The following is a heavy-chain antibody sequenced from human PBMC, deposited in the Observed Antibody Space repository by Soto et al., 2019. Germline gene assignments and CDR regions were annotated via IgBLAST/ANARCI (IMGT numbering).Heavy chain of an antibody. J-gene: IGHJ4*02. V-gene: IGHV4-30-4*08. CDR1: GASIFSGEPC. CDR3: ARGLTTEKVDS. CDR2: IFDSGTS. Sequence: QVQLRESGPGLVKPSQTLSLTCAVSGASIFSGEPCWSWIRHPPGKGLEWIGHIFDSGTSYSNPSLKGRGTISVDTSKNQLSLTLSSVTAADTAVYYCARGLTTEKVDSWGQGTLVTVSS.